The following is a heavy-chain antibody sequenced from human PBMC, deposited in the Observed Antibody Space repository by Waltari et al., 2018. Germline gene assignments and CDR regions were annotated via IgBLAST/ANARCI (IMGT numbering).Heavy chain of an antibody. V-gene: IGHV4-34*01. CDR3: ARAPYGDYVSNYYYYGMDV. Sequence: QVQLQQWGAGLLKPSETLSLTCAVYGGSFSGYYWSWLRQPPGKGLEWIGEINHSGSTNYNPSLKSRVTISVDTSKNQFSLKLSSVTAADTAVYYCARAPYGDYVSNYYYYGMDVWGQGTTVTVSS. J-gene: IGHJ6*02. CDR2: INHSGST. D-gene: IGHD4-17*01. CDR1: GGSFSGYY.